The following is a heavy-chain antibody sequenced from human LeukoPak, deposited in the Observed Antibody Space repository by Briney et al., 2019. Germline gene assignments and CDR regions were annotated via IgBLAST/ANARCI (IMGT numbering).Heavy chain of an antibody. CDR1: GGSFSGYY. Sequence: PSENLSLTCAVYGGSFSGYYWSWIRQPPGKGLEWIGEINHSGSTNYNPSLKSRVTISVDTSKNQFSLRLSSVTAADTAVYYCARGREGYCSGGSCYGIDYWGQGTLVTVSS. CDR3: ARGREGYCSGGSCYGIDY. J-gene: IGHJ4*02. D-gene: IGHD2-15*01. CDR2: INHSGST. V-gene: IGHV4-34*01.